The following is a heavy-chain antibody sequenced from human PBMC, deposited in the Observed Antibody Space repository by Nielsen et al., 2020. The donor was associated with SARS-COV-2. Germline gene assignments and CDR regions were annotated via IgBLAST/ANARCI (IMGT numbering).Heavy chain of an antibody. CDR3: ARDFWNDLEKVDY. Sequence: ASVKVSCKASGYTFTSYAMHWVRQAPGQRLEWMGWINAGSGNTKYSQKFQGRVTITRDTSASTAYMELSSLRSEDTAVYYCARDFWNDLEKVDYWGQGTLVTVSS. J-gene: IGHJ4*02. CDR2: INAGSGNT. D-gene: IGHD1-1*01. CDR1: GYTFTSYA. V-gene: IGHV1-3*01.